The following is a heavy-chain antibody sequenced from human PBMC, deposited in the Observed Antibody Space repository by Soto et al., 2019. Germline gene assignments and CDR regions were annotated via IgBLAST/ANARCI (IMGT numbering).Heavy chain of an antibody. CDR2: ISGSGGST. J-gene: IGHJ4*02. D-gene: IGHD3-22*01. V-gene: IGHV3-23*01. CDR3: AKGEYYYDRSGYYYYFDY. Sequence: EVQLLESGGGLVQPGGSLRLSCAASGFTFSSYAMSWVRQAPGKGLEWVSAISGSGGSTYYADSVKGRFTISRDNSKNTLYLQMNSLRAEDTAVYYCAKGEYYYDRSGYYYYFDYWGQGTLVTVSS. CDR1: GFTFSSYA.